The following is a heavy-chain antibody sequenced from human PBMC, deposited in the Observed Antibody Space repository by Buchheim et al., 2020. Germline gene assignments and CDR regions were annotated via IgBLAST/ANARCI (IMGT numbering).Heavy chain of an antibody. Sequence: EVQLLESGGGLVQPGGSLRLSCAASGFTFSSYAMSWVRQAPGKGLEWVSAISGSGGSTYYADSVKGRFTISRDNSKTTLYLQMNSLRAEDTAVYYCAKDHRTSITIFGVVTYYFDYWGQGTL. CDR2: ISGSGGST. D-gene: IGHD3-3*01. J-gene: IGHJ4*02. V-gene: IGHV3-23*01. CDR3: AKDHRTSITIFGVVTYYFDY. CDR1: GFTFSSYA.